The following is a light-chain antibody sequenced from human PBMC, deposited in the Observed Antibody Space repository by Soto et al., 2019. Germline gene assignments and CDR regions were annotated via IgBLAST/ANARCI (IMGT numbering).Light chain of an antibody. CDR1: QSISSY. J-gene: IGKJ1*01. Sequence: DIQMTQSPSSLSASVGDRVTSTCRASQSISSYLNWYQQKPGKAPKLLIYAASSLQSGVPSRFSGSGSGTDFTLTISSLQPEDVATYYCQKYHSASRTFGQGTKVDIK. CDR3: QKYHSASRT. CDR2: AAS. V-gene: IGKV1-39*01.